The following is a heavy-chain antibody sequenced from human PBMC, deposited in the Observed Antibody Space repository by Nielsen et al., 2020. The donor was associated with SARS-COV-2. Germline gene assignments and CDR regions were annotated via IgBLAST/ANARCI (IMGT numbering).Heavy chain of an antibody. J-gene: IGHJ4*02. V-gene: IGHV3-21*01. CDR1: GFTFSSYS. CDR2: ISSSSSYI. Sequence: GESLKISCAASGFTFSSYSMNWVSQAPGKGLEWVSSISSSSSYIYYADSVKGRFTISRDNAKNSLYLQMNSLRAEDTAVYYCARAHSGYVGDSSGSDWGQGTLVTVSS. D-gene: IGHD5-12*01. CDR3: ARAHSGYVGDSSGSD.